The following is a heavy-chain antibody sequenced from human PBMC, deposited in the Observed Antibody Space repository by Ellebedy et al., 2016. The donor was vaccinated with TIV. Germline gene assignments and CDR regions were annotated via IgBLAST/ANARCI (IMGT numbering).Heavy chain of an antibody. D-gene: IGHD6-13*01. CDR1: GGSISNYY. CDR2: IYSSEST. Sequence: GSLRLSXTVPGGSISNYYWSWIRQSPGKGLEWIGYIYSSESTDYNPSLKSRVTISLDTSKNQFSLKLSSVTAADTAVYYCARGPYSTLSFAMDFWGQGTTVTVSS. J-gene: IGHJ6*02. V-gene: IGHV4-59*01. CDR3: ARGPYSTLSFAMDF.